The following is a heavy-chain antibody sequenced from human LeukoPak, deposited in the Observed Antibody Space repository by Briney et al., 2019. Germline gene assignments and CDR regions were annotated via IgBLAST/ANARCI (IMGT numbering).Heavy chain of an antibody. CDR3: ASAVSSYYFDY. CDR1: GGSFSGYY. Sequence: ASETLSLTCAVYGGSFSGYYWSWIRQPPGKGLEWIGEINHSGSTNYNPSLKSRVTISVDTSKNQFSLKLSSVTAADTAVYYCASAVSSYYFDYWGQGTLVTVSS. J-gene: IGHJ4*02. D-gene: IGHD1-14*01. V-gene: IGHV4-34*01. CDR2: INHSGST.